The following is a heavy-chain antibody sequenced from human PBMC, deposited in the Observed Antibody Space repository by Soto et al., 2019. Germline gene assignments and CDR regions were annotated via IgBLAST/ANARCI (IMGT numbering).Heavy chain of an antibody. J-gene: IGHJ4*02. V-gene: IGHV1-3*01. CDR3: ARGDSWFGEFDY. D-gene: IGHD3-10*01. CDR1: GYTFTSYA. CDR2: INAGNGNT. Sequence: ASVKVSCKASGYTFTSYAMHWVRQAPGQRLEWMGWINAGNGNTKYSQKFQGRATITRDTSASTAYMELSSLRSEDTAVYYCARGDSWFGEFDYWGQGTLVTVSS.